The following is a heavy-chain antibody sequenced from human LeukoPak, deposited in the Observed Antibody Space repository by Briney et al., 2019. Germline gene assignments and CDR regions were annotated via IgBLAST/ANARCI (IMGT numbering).Heavy chain of an antibody. CDR1: GFTFSSYA. CDR2: ISGSGGST. V-gene: IGHV3-23*01. D-gene: IGHD3-22*01. CDR3: ATPLDYYDRSDSHQGGD. Sequence: GGSLRLSCAASGFTFSSYAMSWVRQAPGKGLEWVSAISGSGGSTYYADSVKGRFTISRDNSKNTLYLQMNSLRAEDTAVYYCATPLDYYDRSDSHQGGDWGQGTLVTVSS. J-gene: IGHJ4*02.